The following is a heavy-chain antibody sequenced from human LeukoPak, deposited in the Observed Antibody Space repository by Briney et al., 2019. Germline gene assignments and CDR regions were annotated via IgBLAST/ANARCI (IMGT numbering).Heavy chain of an antibody. V-gene: IGHV3-23*01. J-gene: IGHJ3*02. CDR2: ISGSGGST. D-gene: IGHD3-3*01. CDR1: GFTFSSYA. Sequence: GGSLRLSCAASGFTFSSYAMSWVRQAPGKGLEWVSAISGSGGSTYYADSVKGRFTISRDNSKNTLYLQMNSLRAEDTAVYYCAKDRVTIFGVAIPPDAFDIWGQGTMVTVSS. CDR3: AKDRVTIFGVAIPPDAFDI.